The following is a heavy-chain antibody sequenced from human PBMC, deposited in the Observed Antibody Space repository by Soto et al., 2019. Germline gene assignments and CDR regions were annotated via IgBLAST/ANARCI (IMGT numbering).Heavy chain of an antibody. CDR1: KK. CDR3: SFFFQVKYG. V-gene: IGHV3-53*01. Sequence: KKMSGARQASGKGLEWVSVVYSAGMTYYADSVKGRFTISRDFSKNTLSLEMHSLRGEDTAVYFCSFFFQVKYG. D-gene: IGHD3-3*01. J-gene: IGHJ6*01. CDR2: VYSAGMT.